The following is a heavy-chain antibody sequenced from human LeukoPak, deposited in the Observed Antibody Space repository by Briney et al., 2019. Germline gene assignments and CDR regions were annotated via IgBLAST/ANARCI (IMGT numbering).Heavy chain of an antibody. Sequence: PSETLSLTCAVSGGSIINNNWWTWVRQSPGKGLEWIGEIYHSGITNYNPSLKSRVAISVDRSKSQFSLKLSSVTATDTAVYYCAREISGSYPGVYYYGLDVWGQGTTVTVSS. J-gene: IGHJ6*02. CDR3: AREISGSYPGVYYYGLDV. V-gene: IGHV4-4*02. D-gene: IGHD1-26*01. CDR2: IYHSGIT. CDR1: GGSIINNNW.